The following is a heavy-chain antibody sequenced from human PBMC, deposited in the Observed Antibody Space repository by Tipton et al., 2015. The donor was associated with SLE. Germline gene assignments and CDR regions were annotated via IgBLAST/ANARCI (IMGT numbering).Heavy chain of an antibody. V-gene: IGHV4-39*01. Sequence: TLSLTCTVSGGSISSSASVWGWIRQPPGKGLEWIGNVFYGGSTYYNPSLESRVTMSVDTAKNQFSLKLTSVTAADTAVYYCARGWLTWRGAVVGVDVWGQGISGNFSS. CDR1: GGSISSSASV. CDR2: VFYGGST. CDR3: ARGWLTWRGAVVGVDV. D-gene: IGHD5-24*01. J-gene: IGHJ6*02.